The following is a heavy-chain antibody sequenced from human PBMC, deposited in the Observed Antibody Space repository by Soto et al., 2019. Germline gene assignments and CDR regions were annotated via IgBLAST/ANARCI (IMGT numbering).Heavy chain of an antibody. CDR1: GGPFSAYY. CDR2: INQSGTT. CDR3: ARGRRDFRNNSYIDNWFDP. D-gene: IGHD3-3*01. J-gene: IGHJ5*02. V-gene: IGHV4-34*01. Sequence: WETLSLTCAVSGGPFSAYYWSWIRQPPGKGLQWIGEINQSGTTKFNPSLKSRVTIEVDTSKIQFSLKLRSVTAADTAVYYCARGRRDFRNNSYIDNWFDPCGQGTQVTVSS.